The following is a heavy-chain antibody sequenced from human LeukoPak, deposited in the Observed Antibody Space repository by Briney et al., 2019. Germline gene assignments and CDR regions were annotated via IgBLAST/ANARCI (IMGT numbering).Heavy chain of an antibody. J-gene: IGHJ4*02. CDR3: AKAAAAPGFDF. Sequence: GGSLRLSCAASGFTFSYYYMSGVRQAPGKGLEWVATVSGSGDRMYHADSVKGRFTISRDNSKNTIYLQMNSLRAEDTALYYCAKAAAAPGFDFWGQGTLVTVSS. CDR2: VSGSGDRM. D-gene: IGHD6-13*01. V-gene: IGHV3-23*01. CDR1: GFTFSYYY.